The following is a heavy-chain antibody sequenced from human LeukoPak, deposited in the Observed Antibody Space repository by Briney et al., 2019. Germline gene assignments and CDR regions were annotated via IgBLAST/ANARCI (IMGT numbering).Heavy chain of an antibody. CDR2: ISAYNGNT. V-gene: IGHV1-18*01. CDR3: ARVDYGDFNAFDI. D-gene: IGHD4-17*01. J-gene: IGHJ3*02. CDR1: GYTFTSYG. Sequence: ASVKVSCKASGYTFTSYGISWVRQAPGQGLEWMGWISAYNGNTNYAQKLQGRVTMTTDTSTSTAYVELRSLRSDDTAVYYCARVDYGDFNAFDIWGQGTMVTVSS.